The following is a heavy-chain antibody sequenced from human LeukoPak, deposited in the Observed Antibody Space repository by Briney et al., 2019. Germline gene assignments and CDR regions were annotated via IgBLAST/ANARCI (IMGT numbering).Heavy chain of an antibody. CDR1: GFTFSSYS. CDR2: ISSSSSYI. D-gene: IGHD3-22*01. CDR3: ARDAPHYYDSSGHVNDAFDI. J-gene: IGHJ3*02. V-gene: IGHV3-21*01. Sequence: GGSLRLSCAASGFTFSSYSMNWVRQAPGKGLEWVSSISSSSSYIYYADSVKGRFTISRDNAKNSLYLQMNSLRAEDTAVYYCARDAPHYYDSSGHVNDAFDIWGQGTIVTVSS.